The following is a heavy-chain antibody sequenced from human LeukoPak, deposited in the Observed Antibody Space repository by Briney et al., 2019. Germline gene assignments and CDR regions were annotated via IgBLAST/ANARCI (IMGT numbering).Heavy chain of an antibody. D-gene: IGHD5-24*01. CDR1: GGSISSSNNY. V-gene: IGHV4-39*01. CDR2: IHYSGTT. CDR3: ARHEEEDGYNAKTFDY. J-gene: IGHJ4*02. Sequence: ETLSLTCTVSGGSISSSNNYWGRVRQPPGKGLECIGSIHYSGTTYYNPSLKSRVTISVDTSKNQFSLKLSSMTAADTAVYYCARHEEEDGYNAKTFDYWGQGTLVTVSS.